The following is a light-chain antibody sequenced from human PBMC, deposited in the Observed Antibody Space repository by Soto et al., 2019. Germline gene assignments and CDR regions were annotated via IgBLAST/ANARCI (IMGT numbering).Light chain of an antibody. Sequence: QSVLTQSPSASGTPGQRVTISCSGSSSNIGSNNVNWYQQVPGTAPKLLIYTNSQRPSGVPDRFSGSKSGTSASLAISGLQSEDEADYYCAAWDANLNGYVFGAGTKLAVL. CDR2: TNS. V-gene: IGLV1-44*01. CDR1: SSNIGSNN. CDR3: AAWDANLNGYV. J-gene: IGLJ1*01.